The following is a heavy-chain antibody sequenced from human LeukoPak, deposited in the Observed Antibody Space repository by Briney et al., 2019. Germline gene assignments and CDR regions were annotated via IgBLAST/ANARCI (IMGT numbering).Heavy chain of an antibody. J-gene: IGHJ6*02. CDR2: ISGSGGST. CDR1: GFTFSSYA. Sequence: AGGSLRLSCAASGFTFSSYAMSWVRQAPGKGLEWVSAISGSGGSTYYADSVKGRFTISRDNSKNTLYLQMNSLRAEDTAVYYCAKDFPRGYYYYGMDVWGQGTTVTVSS. CDR3: AKDFPRGYYYYGMDV. V-gene: IGHV3-23*01.